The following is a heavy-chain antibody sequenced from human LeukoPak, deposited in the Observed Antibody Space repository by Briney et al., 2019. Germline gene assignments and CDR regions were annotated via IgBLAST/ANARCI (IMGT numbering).Heavy chain of an antibody. CDR1: GASMSNSF. J-gene: IGHJ3*01. D-gene: IGHD1-26*01. Sequence: SETLSLTCTVSGASMSNSFWSWIRQPAGKGLEWIGYIHTSGSNNQYPSLKSRVTISVDKSKNHFSLRLTSVTAADTAVYYCVRLSSAVHLGAYLWGQGTMVTVSS. CDR3: VRLSSAVHLGAYL. CDR2: IHTSGSN. V-gene: IGHV4-4*09.